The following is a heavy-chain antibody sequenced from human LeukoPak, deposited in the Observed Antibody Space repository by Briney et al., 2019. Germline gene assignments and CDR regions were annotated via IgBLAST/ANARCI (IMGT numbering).Heavy chain of an antibody. J-gene: IGHJ3*02. CDR1: GYTFTSYG. V-gene: IGHV1-18*01. CDR3: ARDLYSSGWYGAAFDI. CDR2: ISAYNGNI. Sequence: ASVKVSCKASGYTFTSYGISWVRQAPGQGLEWMGWISAYNGNINYAQKLQGRVTMTTDTSTSTAYMELRSLRSDDTAVYYCARDLYSSGWYGAAFDIWGQGTMVTVSS. D-gene: IGHD6-19*01.